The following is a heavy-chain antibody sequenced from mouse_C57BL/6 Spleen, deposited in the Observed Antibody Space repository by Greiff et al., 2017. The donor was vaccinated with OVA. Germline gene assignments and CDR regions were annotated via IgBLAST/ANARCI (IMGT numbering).Heavy chain of an antibody. Sequence: EVQRVESGEGLVKPGGSLKLSCAASGFTFSSYAMSWVRQTPEKRLEWVAYISSGGDYIYYADTVKGRFTISRDNARNTLYLQMSSLKSEDTAMYYCTRTNWDGAWFAYWGQGTLVTVSA. D-gene: IGHD4-1*01. J-gene: IGHJ3*01. CDR2: ISSGGDYI. V-gene: IGHV5-9-1*02. CDR1: GFTFSSYA. CDR3: TRTNWDGAWFAY.